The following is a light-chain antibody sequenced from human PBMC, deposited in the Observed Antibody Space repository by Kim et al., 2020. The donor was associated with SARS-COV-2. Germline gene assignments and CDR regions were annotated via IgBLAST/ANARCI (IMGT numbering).Light chain of an antibody. CDR3: QQRRNWSLT. CDR1: QNVNSY. V-gene: IGKV3-11*01. Sequence: ETVLTQSPATLSLSPGERATLSCRASQNVNSYLAWYQQKPGQAPRLLMYDASNRATGIPARFSGSGSGTDFTLTISSLEPEDFAIYYCQQRRNWSLTFGGGTKVDIK. CDR2: DAS. J-gene: IGKJ4*01.